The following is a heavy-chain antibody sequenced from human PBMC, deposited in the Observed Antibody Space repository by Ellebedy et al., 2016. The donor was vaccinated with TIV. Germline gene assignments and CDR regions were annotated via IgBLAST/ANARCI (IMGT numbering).Heavy chain of an antibody. CDR1: GGTFSNSA. CDR3: ARDLGGEDGYNLHDAFDI. V-gene: IGHV1-2*04. J-gene: IGHJ3*02. D-gene: IGHD5-24*01. Sequence: AASVKVSCKASGGTFSNSAINWVRQAPGQGLEWMGWINPNSGGTNYAQKFQGWVTMTRDTSISTAYMELSRLRSDDTAVYYCARDLGGEDGYNLHDAFDIWGQGTMVTVSS. CDR2: INPNSGGT.